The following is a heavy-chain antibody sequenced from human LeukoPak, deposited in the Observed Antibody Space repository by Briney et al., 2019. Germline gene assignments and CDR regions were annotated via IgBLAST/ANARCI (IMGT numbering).Heavy chain of an antibody. J-gene: IGHJ5*02. Sequence: GGSLRLPCAASGFTFSSYALSWVRQAPGKGLEWVSTMSGSGGTTYYADAVKGRFTISRDNSKNTLHLQMNSLRAEDTAVYYCARDVSSSWSGNWFDPWGQGTLVTVSS. CDR3: ARDVSSSWSGNWFDP. D-gene: IGHD6-13*01. CDR2: MSGSGGTT. CDR1: GFTFSSYA. V-gene: IGHV3-23*01.